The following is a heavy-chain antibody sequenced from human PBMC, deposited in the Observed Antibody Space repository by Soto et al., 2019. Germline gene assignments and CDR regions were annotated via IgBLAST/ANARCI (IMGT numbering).Heavy chain of an antibody. V-gene: IGHV1-24*01. CDR3: ATGASGPDTLCYYGIGV. J-gene: IGHJ6*02. CDR2: FDPEDGET. Sequence: ASVKVSCKVSGYPLTDLSMHWERQAPGKALECMGCFDPEDGETIYAQKFQGRVIMTEDTCTYTRYIELSTLRSDDTAVYYCATGASGPDTLCYYGIGVWRQWTTGT. D-gene: IGHD3-3*01. CDR1: GYPLTDLS.